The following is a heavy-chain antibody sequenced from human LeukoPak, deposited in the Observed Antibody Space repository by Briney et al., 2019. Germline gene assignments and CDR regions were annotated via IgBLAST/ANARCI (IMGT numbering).Heavy chain of an antibody. CDR2: INPNSGGT. CDR3: AREGSLSAGRVGATGFDY. V-gene: IGHV1-2*02. CDR1: GYTFTGYY. D-gene: IGHD1-26*01. Sequence: ASVKVSCKASGYTFTGYYMHWVRQAPGQGLEWMGWINPNSGGTNYAQKLQGRVTMTTDTSTSTAYMELRSLRSDDTAVYYCAREGSLSAGRVGATGFDYWGQGTLVTVSS. J-gene: IGHJ4*02.